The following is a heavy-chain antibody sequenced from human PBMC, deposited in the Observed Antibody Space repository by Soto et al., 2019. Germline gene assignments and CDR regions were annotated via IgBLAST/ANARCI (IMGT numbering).Heavy chain of an antibody. V-gene: IGHV3-30-3*01. CDR3: ARDLSGIPLYYYYGMDV. CDR2: ISYDGSNK. J-gene: IGHJ6*02. D-gene: IGHD3-3*01. Sequence: GGSLRLSCAASGFTFSSYAMHWVRQAPGKGLEWVAVISYDGSNKYYADSVKGRFTISRDNSKITLYLQMNSLRAEDTAVYYCARDLSGIPLYYYYGMDVWGQGTTVTVSS. CDR1: GFTFSSYA.